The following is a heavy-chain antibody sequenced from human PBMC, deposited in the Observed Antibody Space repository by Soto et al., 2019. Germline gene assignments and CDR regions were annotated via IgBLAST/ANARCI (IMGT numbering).Heavy chain of an antibody. Sequence: QVQLVQSGAEVKRPWSSVKVSCEASGGTFSSLGFTWVRQAPGQGLEWMGGIIPISGRTTFAPKFLGRVTITADESTRTTYMELTALTSDDTAIYYCATRGTQGRWLEFADYWGQGTLVTVSS. CDR2: IIPISGRT. V-gene: IGHV1-69*01. CDR1: GGTFSSLG. CDR3: ATRGTQGRWLEFADY. D-gene: IGHD5-12*01. J-gene: IGHJ4*02.